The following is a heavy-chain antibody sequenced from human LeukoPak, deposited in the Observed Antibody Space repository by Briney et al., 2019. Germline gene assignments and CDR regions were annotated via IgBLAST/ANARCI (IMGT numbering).Heavy chain of an antibody. V-gene: IGHV3-53*01. J-gene: IGHJ4*02. CDR3: ARAGYSGYDRHSDY. D-gene: IGHD5-12*01. CDR2: IYSGGTT. Sequence: GGSLRLSCAASGFTVSSNYMSWVRQAPGKGLEWVSIIYSGGTTDYADSVKGRFTISRDNSKNTLYLQMNSLRAEDTAVYYCARAGYSGYDRHSDYWGQGTLVTVSS. CDR1: GFTVSSNY.